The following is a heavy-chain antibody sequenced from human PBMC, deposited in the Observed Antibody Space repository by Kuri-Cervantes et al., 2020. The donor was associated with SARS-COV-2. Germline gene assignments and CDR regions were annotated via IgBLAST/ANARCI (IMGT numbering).Heavy chain of an antibody. CDR2: IYYSGST. V-gene: IGHV4-39*01. CDR1: GGSISSSSYY. CDR3: ARQFGIAAAYYYYYYYMDV. D-gene: IGHD6-13*01. J-gene: IGHJ6*03. Sequence: GSLRLSCTVSGGSISSSSYYWGWIRQPPGKGLEWIGSIYYSGSTYYNPSLTSRVTISVDTSKNQFSLKLSSVTAADTAVYYCARQFGIAAAYYYYYYYMDVWGKATTVTVSS.